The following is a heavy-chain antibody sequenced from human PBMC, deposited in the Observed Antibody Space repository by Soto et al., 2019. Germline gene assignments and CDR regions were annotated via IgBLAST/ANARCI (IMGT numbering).Heavy chain of an antibody. V-gene: IGHV3-7*05. D-gene: IGHD3-9*01. CDR2: IKQDGSEK. Sequence: GGSLRLSCAASGFTFSSYWMSWVRQAPGKGLEWVANIKQDGSEKYYVDSVKGRFTISRDNAKNSLYLQMNSLRAEDTAVYYCARGLGYDILTGYSVYYYYYGMDVWGQGTTVTVSS. CDR3: ARGLGYDILTGYSVYYYYYGMDV. CDR1: GFTFSSYW. J-gene: IGHJ6*02.